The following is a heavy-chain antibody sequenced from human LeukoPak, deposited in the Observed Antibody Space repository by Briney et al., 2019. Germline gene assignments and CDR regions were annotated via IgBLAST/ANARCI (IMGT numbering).Heavy chain of an antibody. V-gene: IGHV3-9*01. J-gene: IGHJ4*02. CDR3: AKDHADPNCGGDCYSNYFDY. CDR1: GFTFDDYA. Sequence: GRSLRLSCAASGFTFDDYAMHWVRQAPGKGLEWVSGISWNSGSIGYADSVKGRFTIPRDNAKNSLYLQMNSLRAEDTALYYCAKDHADPNCGGDCYSNYFDYWGQGSLVTVSS. D-gene: IGHD2-21*02. CDR2: ISWNSGSI.